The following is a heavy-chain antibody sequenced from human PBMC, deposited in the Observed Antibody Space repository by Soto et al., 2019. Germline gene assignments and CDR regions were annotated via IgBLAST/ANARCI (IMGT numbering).Heavy chain of an antibody. D-gene: IGHD3-10*01. J-gene: IGHJ4*02. CDR2: IYHSGTT. V-gene: IGHV4-4*03. Sequence: QVQLQESGPGLVKPPGTLSLTCAVSGGSISSSSWWSWVRVPPGKGLEWIGEIYHSGTTNYNPSLKSRVTTSVDKSKNQFSLKLSSVTAADTAVYYCARRGDGSGSLDYWGQGTLVTVSS. CDR3: ARRGDGSGSLDY. CDR1: GGSISSSSW.